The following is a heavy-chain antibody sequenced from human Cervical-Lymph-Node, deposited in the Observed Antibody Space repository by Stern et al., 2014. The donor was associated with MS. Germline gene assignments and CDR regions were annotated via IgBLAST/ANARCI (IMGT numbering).Heavy chain of an antibody. V-gene: IGHV3-48*01. D-gene: IGHD3-22*01. CDR2: IRLSSSTT. Sequence: EVQLVESGGGLVQPGGSLRLSCAASGFTFSSYSINWVRQAPGKGLEWVSYIRLSSSTTYYADSVKGRFTISRDNAKNSLYLQMNSLRAEDTAVYYCARDRNYYDSSGYYLGYFDYWGQGTLVTVSS. J-gene: IGHJ4*02. CDR1: GFTFSSYS. CDR3: ARDRNYYDSSGYYLGYFDY.